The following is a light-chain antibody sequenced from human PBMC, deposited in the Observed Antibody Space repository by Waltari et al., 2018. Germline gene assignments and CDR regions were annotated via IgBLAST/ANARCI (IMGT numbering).Light chain of an antibody. CDR3: QQYYSTPSWT. CDR1: VLHSSNNKNF. J-gene: IGKJ1*01. CDR2: WAS. Sequence: VLHSSNNKNFIAWYQQKPGQPPKLLIYWASTRESGVPDRFSGSGSGTDFTLTISSLQAEDVAVYYCQQYYSTPSWTFGQGTKVEIK. V-gene: IGKV4-1*01.